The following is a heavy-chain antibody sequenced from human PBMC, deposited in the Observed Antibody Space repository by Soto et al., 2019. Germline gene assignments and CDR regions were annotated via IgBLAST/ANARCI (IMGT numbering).Heavy chain of an antibody. J-gene: IGHJ4*02. CDR3: ARLDYSSSWSVYFDY. Sequence: PSETLSLTCTVSGGSISSYYWSWIRQPAGKGLEWIGRIYTSGSTNYNPSLKSRVTMSADTSKNQFSLKLSSVTAADTAVYYCARLDYSSSWSVYFDYWGQGTLVTVSS. CDR2: IYTSGST. D-gene: IGHD6-13*01. CDR1: GGSISSYY. V-gene: IGHV4-4*07.